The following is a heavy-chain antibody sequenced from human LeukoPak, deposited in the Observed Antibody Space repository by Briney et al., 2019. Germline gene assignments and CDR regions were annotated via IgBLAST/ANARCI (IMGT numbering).Heavy chain of an antibody. CDR3: ARERAAKTRFDY. Sequence: PSETLSLTCTVSGGSISSGDYYWSWIRQPPGKRLESIGFIYYSGSTYYNPSLKSRVTISVDTSKNEFSLRLSSVTAADTAVYYCARERAAKTRFDYWGQGTLVTVSS. J-gene: IGHJ4*02. D-gene: IGHD1-1*01. CDR1: GGSISSGDYY. CDR2: IYYSGST. V-gene: IGHV4-30-4*01.